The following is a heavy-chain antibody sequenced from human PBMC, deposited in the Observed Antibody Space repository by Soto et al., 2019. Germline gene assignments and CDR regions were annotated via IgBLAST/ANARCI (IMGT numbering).Heavy chain of an antibody. CDR1: GFTFSSYG. CDR2: IWYDGSNK. D-gene: IGHD3-10*01. CDR3: ASNDYYGSGSYYAGYYYYGMDV. J-gene: IGHJ6*02. V-gene: IGHV3-33*01. Sequence: PGGSLRLSCAASGFTFSSYGMHWVRQAPGKGLEWVAVIWYDGSNKYYADSVKGRFTISRDNSKNTLYLQMNSLRAEDTAVYYCASNDYYGSGSYYAGYYYYGMDVWGQGTTVTVSS.